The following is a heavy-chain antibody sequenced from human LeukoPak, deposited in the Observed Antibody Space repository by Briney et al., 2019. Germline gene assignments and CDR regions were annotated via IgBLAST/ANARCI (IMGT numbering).Heavy chain of an antibody. CDR2: ISAYNGNT. V-gene: IGHV1-18*01. J-gene: IGHJ4*02. CDR1: GYTFTSYG. D-gene: IGHD2-2*01. CDR3: ARDYCSSTSCLFDY. Sequence: ASVKVSCKASGYTFTSYGISWVRQAPGQGLEWMGWISAYNGNTNYAQKLQGRVTMTTDTSTSTAYMELSRLTSDDTAVYYCARDYCSSTSCLFDYWGQGTLVTVSS.